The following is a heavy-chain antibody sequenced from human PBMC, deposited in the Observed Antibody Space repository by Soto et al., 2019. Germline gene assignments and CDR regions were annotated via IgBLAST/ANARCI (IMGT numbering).Heavy chain of an antibody. Sequence: PSETLSLTCTVSGGSISSGGYYWSWIRQHPGKGLEWIGYIYYSGSTYYNPSLKSRVTISVDTSKNQFSLKLSSVTAADTAVYYCARGGYYYDSSGYYSAGVGAFDIWGQGTMVT. V-gene: IGHV4-31*03. CDR2: IYYSGST. J-gene: IGHJ3*02. CDR1: GGSISSGGYY. CDR3: ARGGYYYDSSGYYSAGVGAFDI. D-gene: IGHD3-22*01.